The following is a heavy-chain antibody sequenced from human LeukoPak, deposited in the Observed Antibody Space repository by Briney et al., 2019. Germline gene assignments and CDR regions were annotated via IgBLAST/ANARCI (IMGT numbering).Heavy chain of an antibody. D-gene: IGHD6-6*01. V-gene: IGHV1-2*02. CDR2: INPNSGGT. J-gene: IGHJ6*03. Sequence: ASVKVSCKASGYTFTGYYMHWVRQAPGQGLEWTGWINPNSGGTNYAQKFQGRVTMTRDTSISTAYMELSRLRSDDTAVYYCARGTLARVIAARYYYYYYMDVWGKGTTVTVSS. CDR1: GYTFTGYY. CDR3: ARGTLARVIAARYYYYYYMDV.